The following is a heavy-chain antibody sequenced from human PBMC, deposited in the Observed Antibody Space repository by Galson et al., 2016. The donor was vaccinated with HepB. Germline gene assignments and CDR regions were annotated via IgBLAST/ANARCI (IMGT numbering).Heavy chain of an antibody. D-gene: IGHD6-19*01. J-gene: IGHJ4*02. CDR1: GGSISRYY. CDR2: MYFSGSS. CDR3: ARKSLSGWFVDY. V-gene: IGHV4-59*01. Sequence: SETLSLTCTVPGGSISRYYWNWIRQPPGKGLEWIGYMYFSGSSNYNPSLKSRVTISIDTSKNQVSLNLSSVTAADTAVYYCARKSLSGWFVDYWGQGTLVTVSS.